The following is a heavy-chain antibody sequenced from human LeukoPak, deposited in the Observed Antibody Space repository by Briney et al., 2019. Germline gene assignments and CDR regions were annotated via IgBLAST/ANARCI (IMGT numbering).Heavy chain of an antibody. D-gene: IGHD4/OR15-4a*01. CDR2: IYYSGST. J-gene: IGHJ4*02. Sequence: SETLSLTCTVSGGSISSYYWSWIPQPPGKGLEWIGYIYYSGSTNYNPSLKGRVTISVDTSKNQFSLKLSSVTAADTAVYYCAREANLGSYFDYWAREPWSPSPQ. CDR1: GGSISSYY. CDR3: AREANLGSYFDY. V-gene: IGHV4-59*01.